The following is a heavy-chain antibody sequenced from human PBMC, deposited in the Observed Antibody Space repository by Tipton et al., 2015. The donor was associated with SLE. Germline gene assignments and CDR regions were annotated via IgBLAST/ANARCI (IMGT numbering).Heavy chain of an antibody. CDR2: INWNGGGT. V-gene: IGHV3-20*04. Sequence: SLRLSCAASGFTFGDYGMNWVRQAPGKGLEWASGINWNGGGTSYADSVKGRFTISRDNAKNSLYLQMNSLRAEDTALYYCARDLRWIAVFNDAVDIWGQGTMVIVSS. D-gene: IGHD6-19*01. CDR1: GFTFGDYG. J-gene: IGHJ3*02. CDR3: ARDLRWIAVFNDAVDI.